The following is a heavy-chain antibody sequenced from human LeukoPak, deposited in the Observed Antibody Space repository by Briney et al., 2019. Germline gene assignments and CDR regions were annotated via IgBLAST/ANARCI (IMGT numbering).Heavy chain of an antibody. V-gene: IGHV1-8*01. Sequence: ASVKVSCKASGYTFTSYDINWVRQATGQGLEWMGWMNPNSGNTGYAQKFQGRVTMTEDTSIDTAYMELSSLRSEDTAVYYCATVGGVLTFIVGAIRRDAFDIWGQGTMVTVSS. CDR1: GYTFTSYD. CDR2: MNPNSGNT. CDR3: ATVGGVLTFIVGAIRRDAFDI. D-gene: IGHD1-26*01. J-gene: IGHJ3*02.